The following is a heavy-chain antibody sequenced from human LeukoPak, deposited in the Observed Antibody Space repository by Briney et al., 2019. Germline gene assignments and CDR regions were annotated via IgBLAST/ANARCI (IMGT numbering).Heavy chain of an antibody. CDR2: IIPIFGTA. J-gene: IGHJ4*02. V-gene: IGHV1-69*01. CDR1: GGTFSSYA. Sequence: ASVKVSCKASGGTFSSYAISWVRQAPGQGLEWMGGIIPIFGTANYAQKFQGRVTITADESTSTAYMELSSLRSEDTAVYYCARQGRDYGLPYFDYWGQGTLVTVSS. CDR3: ARQGRDYGLPYFDY. D-gene: IGHD4-17*01.